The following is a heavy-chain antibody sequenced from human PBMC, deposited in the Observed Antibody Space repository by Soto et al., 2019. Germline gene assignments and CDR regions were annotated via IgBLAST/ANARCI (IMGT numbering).Heavy chain of an antibody. J-gene: IGHJ5*02. CDR1: GGSISSYY. CDR2: IYYSGST. CDR3: ARDRPYYYGSGSGNWFDP. Sequence: SETLSLTCTVSGGSISSYYWSWIRQPPGKGLEWIGYIYYSGSTNYNPSLKSRVTISVDKSKNQFSLNLNSVTAADTAVYYCARDRPYYYGSGSGNWFDPWGQGTLVTVSS. D-gene: IGHD3-10*01. V-gene: IGHV4-59*12.